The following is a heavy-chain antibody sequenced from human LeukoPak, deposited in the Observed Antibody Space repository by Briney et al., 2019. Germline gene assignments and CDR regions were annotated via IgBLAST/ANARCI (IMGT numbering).Heavy chain of an antibody. V-gene: IGHV4-31*03. CDR1: GGSIGSGTHY. CDR2: IYHTGIT. CDR3: AASSGVTLGRF. J-gene: IGHJ4*02. Sequence: SETLSLTCTVSGGSIGSGTHYYNWIRQLPGKGLGWIGYIYHTGITSYNPSLKSRVIMSVDTSINQVSLKLSSLTAADTAVYYCAASSGVTLGRFWGQGTLVSVSS. D-gene: IGHD3-16*01.